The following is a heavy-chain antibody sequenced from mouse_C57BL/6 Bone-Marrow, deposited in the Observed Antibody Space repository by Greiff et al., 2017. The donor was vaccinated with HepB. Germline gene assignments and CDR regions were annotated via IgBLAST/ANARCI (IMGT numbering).Heavy chain of an antibody. D-gene: IGHD2-4*01. J-gene: IGHJ4*01. CDR1: GYTFTSYW. CDR2: IYPSDSET. Sequence: QVQLQQPGAELVRPGSSVKLSCKASGYTFTSYWMDWVKQRPGQGLEWIGNIYPSDSETHYNQKFKDKATLTVDKSSSTAYMQLSSLTSEDSAVYYCARKGYDYGLTRGYAMDYWGQGTSVTVSP. V-gene: IGHV1-61*01. CDR3: ARKGYDYGLTRGYAMDY.